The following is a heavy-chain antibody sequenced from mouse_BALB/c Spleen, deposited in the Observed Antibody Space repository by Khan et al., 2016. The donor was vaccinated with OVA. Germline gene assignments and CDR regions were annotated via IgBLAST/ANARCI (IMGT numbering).Heavy chain of an antibody. CDR3: ARPHYYSYTLDH. J-gene: IGHJ4*01. V-gene: IGHV9-3-1*01. CDR1: GYSFTNYG. D-gene: IGHD1-1*01. CDR2: INTYTGEP. Sequence: QIQLVRSGPELKKPGETVKISCKASGYSFTNYGMNWVKQSPGKALKWMGWINTYTGEPTYADDFKGRFAFSLDTSASTAYLQINNLKNEDTATYCGARPHYYSYTLDHWGQGTSVTVSS.